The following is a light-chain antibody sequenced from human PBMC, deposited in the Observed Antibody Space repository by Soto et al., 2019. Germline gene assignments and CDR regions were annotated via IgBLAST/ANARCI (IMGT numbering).Light chain of an antibody. J-gene: IGLJ1*01. Sequence: SYELTQPPSVSVAPGQTARITCGGNNIGGKSVHWYQQKPGQAPVLVVYDDSDRPSGVPDRFSGSKSGTSASLAITGLRAEDEADYYCQSYDSSLSSYVFGTGTKVTVL. CDR3: QSYDSSLSSYV. CDR2: DDS. CDR1: NIGGKS. V-gene: IGLV3-21*02.